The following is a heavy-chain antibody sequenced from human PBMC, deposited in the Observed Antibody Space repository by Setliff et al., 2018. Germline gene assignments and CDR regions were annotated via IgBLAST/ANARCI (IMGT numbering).Heavy chain of an antibody. CDR1: GGTFSSYG. CDR2: TIPIFGTT. V-gene: IGHV1-69*05. J-gene: IGHJ6*03. Sequence: GASVKVSCKASGGTFSSYGISWVRQAPGQGLEWMGGTIPIFGTTDYAQKFQGRDTIITDESTSTAFMQLSSLRSEDTRVYYCVREGVDSRSSTDYRYYMDVWGKGTTVTVSS. CDR3: VREGVDSRSSTDYRYYMDV. D-gene: IGHD3-22*01.